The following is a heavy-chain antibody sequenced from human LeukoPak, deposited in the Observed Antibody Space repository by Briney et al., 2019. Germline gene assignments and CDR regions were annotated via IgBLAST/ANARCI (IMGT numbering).Heavy chain of an antibody. V-gene: IGHV3-30*04. J-gene: IGHJ4*02. CDR2: ISYDGSNK. D-gene: IGHD5-18*01. CDR3: ARGKPDTAMVENPFDY. CDR1: GFTFSSYA. Sequence: GRSLRLSCAASGFTFSSYAMHWVRQAPGKGLEWVAVISYDGSNKYYADSVKGRFTISRDNSKNTLYLQMNSLRAEDTAVYYCARGKPDTAMVENPFDYWGQGTLVTVSP.